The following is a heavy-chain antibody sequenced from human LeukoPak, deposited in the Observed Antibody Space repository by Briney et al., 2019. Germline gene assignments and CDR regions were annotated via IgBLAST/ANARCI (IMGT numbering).Heavy chain of an antibody. CDR2: IYFSGST. J-gene: IGHJ4*02. V-gene: IGHV4-59*01. Sequence: PSETLSLTCTVSGGSISRYYWSWIRQPPGKGLEWIGYIYFSGSTNYNPSLKSRVTISVDTSKNQFSLKMSSVTAADTAVYYCARRATLVGATPSVYFDYWGQGTLVTVSS. D-gene: IGHD1-26*01. CDR3: ARRATLVGATPSVYFDY. CDR1: GGSISRYY.